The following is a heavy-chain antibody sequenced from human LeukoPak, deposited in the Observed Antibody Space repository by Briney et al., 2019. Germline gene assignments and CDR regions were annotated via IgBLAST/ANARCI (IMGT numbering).Heavy chain of an antibody. D-gene: IGHD3-16*01. J-gene: IGHJ4*02. CDR1: GGSITNYY. V-gene: IGHV4-59*12. CDR3: ARLAFGGTGLDY. CDR2: ISYTGST. Sequence: SETLPPTCTVSGGSITNYYWSWIRQPPGKGLEWIGYISYTGSTNYNPSLKSRVTISLDTSKNQFSLKLSSVTAADTAVYYCARLAFGGTGLDYWGQGTLVTVSS.